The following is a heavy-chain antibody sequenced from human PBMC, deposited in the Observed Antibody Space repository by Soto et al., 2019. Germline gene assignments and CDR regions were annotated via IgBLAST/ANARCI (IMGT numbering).Heavy chain of an antibody. J-gene: IGHJ4*02. CDR3: SNTWV. Sequence: EVQMVESGGGLVQPGGSLRLSCAASGFSFSTYWLYWVSQAPGKGLEWVANVNEDGTVKNYVDSVKGRFTISRDNAKNSLYLQMNSLRAEDTAVYYFSNTWVGGQGILVTVS. V-gene: IGHV3-7*01. CDR1: GFSFSTYW. CDR2: VNEDGTVK. D-gene: IGHD3-3*02.